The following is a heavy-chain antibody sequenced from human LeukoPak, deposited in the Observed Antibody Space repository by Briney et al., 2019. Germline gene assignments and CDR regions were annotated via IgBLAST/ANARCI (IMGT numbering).Heavy chain of an antibody. J-gene: IGHJ6*03. CDR3: ARGPYYYGSGSYLSYYYMDV. CDR2: MNPNSGNT. D-gene: IGHD3-10*01. V-gene: IGHV1-8*01. CDR1: GYTFTSYD. Sequence: ASVKVSCKASGYTFTSYDINWVRQAIGKGLEWMGWMNPNSGNTGYAQKFQGRVTMTRNTSISTAYMELSSLRSEDTAVYYCARGPYYYGSGSYLSYYYMDVWGKGTTVTVSS.